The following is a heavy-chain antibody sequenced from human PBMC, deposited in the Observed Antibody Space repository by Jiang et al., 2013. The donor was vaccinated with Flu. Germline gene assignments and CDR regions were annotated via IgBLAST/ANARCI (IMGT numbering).Heavy chain of an antibody. CDR2: ISSSSSTI. J-gene: IGHJ5*02. V-gene: IGHV3-48*01. CDR3: ARLNIEYCTRGVCSWFDP. D-gene: IGHD2-8*02. Sequence: GLVQPGGSLRLSCAASGFTFSSYSMNWVRQAPGKGLEWVSYISSSSSTIYYADSVKGRFTISRDNAKNSLYLQMNSLRAEDTAVYYCARLNIEYCTRGVCSWFDPWGQGTLVTVSS. CDR1: GFTFSSYS.